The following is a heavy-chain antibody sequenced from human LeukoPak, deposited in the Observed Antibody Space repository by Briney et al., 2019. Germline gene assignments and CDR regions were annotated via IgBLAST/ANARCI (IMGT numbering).Heavy chain of an antibody. CDR3: AKGGTALTRGAKYFDY. D-gene: IGHD5-18*01. Sequence: GGSLRLSCVDSGLTFSSYAMSWVRQAPGKGLEWVANIKQDGSEKYYVDSVKGRFTISRDNAKNTLYLQMNSLRAEDTAVYYCAKGGTALTRGAKYFDYWGQGTLVTVSS. J-gene: IGHJ4*02. V-gene: IGHV3-7*03. CDR2: IKQDGSEK. CDR1: GLTFSSYA.